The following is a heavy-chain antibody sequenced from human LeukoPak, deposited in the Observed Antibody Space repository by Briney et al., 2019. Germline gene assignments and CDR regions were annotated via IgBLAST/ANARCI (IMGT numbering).Heavy chain of an antibody. CDR3: ARASWDYDFWSGYYLYYFDY. D-gene: IGHD3-3*01. CDR2: INHSGST. V-gene: IGHV4-34*01. J-gene: IGHJ4*02. CDR1: GGSYSDYY. Sequence: RPSETLSLTCGAYGGSYSDYYWSWIRQPPGKGLEWIGEINHSGSTNYNPALKSRVTISLDTPKNQFSLKLNSVTAADTAVYYCARASWDYDFWSGYYLYYFDYWGQGTLVTVSS.